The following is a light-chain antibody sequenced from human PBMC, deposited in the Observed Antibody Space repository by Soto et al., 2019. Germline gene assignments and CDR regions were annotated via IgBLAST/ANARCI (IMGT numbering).Light chain of an antibody. J-gene: IGKJ1*01. V-gene: IGKV1-16*01. CDR2: SAS. CDR1: QGISTY. Sequence: DIQMTQSPSSLSASVGDRVTITCRASQGISTYLGWYQQKPGKVPKSLIYSASNLQSGVPSRFSASGSGTEFTLTITDMQPDDFATYHCQQYYRYPWMFGQGTKVEIK. CDR3: QQYYRYPWM.